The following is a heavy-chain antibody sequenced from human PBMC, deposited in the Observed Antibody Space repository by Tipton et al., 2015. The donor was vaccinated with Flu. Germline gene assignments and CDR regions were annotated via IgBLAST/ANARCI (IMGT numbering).Heavy chain of an antibody. J-gene: IGHJ6*02. V-gene: IGHV4-61*02. CDR2: IYTNANT. D-gene: IGHD5-18*01. CDR1: GGSISRGSYY. CDR3: ARGERYTHGLNTVYYYYYMDV. Sequence: TLSLTCTVSGGSISRGSYYYNWIRQPAGEGLEWIGRIYTNANTNYKASLKSRVTISIDRSKNQFSLRLSSVTAADTAMYYCARGERYTHGLNTVYYYYYMDVWGQGTTVTVSS.